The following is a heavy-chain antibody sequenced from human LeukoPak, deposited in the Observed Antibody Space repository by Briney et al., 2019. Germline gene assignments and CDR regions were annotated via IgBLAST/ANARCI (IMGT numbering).Heavy chain of an antibody. V-gene: IGHV3-30-3*01. CDR3: ARGAAGPPVN. Sequence: GGSLRLSCAASGFTFSSYAMHWVRQAPGKGLEWVAVISYDGSNKYYADSVKGRFTISRGNSKNTLYLQMNSLRAEDTAVYYCARGAAGPPVNWGQGTLVTVSS. J-gene: IGHJ4*02. CDR2: ISYDGSNK. CDR1: GFTFSSYA. D-gene: IGHD6-13*01.